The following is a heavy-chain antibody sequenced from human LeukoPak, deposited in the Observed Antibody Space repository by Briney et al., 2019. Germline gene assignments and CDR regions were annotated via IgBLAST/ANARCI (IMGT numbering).Heavy chain of an antibody. J-gene: IGHJ3*02. CDR1: GFTFSSYA. D-gene: IGHD3-3*01. CDR2: ISGSGGST. CDR3: AKDLWSGYYTLDAFDI. V-gene: IGHV3-23*01. Sequence: PGGSLRLSCATSGFTFSSYAMSWVRQAPGKGLEWVSAISGSGGSTYYADSVKGRFTISRDNSKNTLYLQMNSLRAEDTAVCYCAKDLWSGYYTLDAFDIWGQGTMVTVSS.